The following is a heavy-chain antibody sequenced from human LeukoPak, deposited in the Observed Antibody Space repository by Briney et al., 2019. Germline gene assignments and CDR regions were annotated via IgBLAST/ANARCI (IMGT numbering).Heavy chain of an antibody. J-gene: IGHJ6*02. CDR1: GLTFSSCW. D-gene: IGHD2-15*01. CDR2: ISSDGSST. V-gene: IGHV3-74*01. Sequence: GGSLRLSCAASGLTFSSCWMHWVRQAPGKGLVWVSRISSDGSSTTYADSVKGRFTISRDNAKNTLYLQMNSLRAEDTAVYYCARGDCSGGSCSSMDVWGQGTTVTVSS. CDR3: ARGDCSGGSCSSMDV.